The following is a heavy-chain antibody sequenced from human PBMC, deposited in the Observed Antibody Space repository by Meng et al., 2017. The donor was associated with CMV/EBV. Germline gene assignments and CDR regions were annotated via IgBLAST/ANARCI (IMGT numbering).Heavy chain of an antibody. D-gene: IGHD6-19*01. CDR3: ARGYSSSSVRYSSGWYGSYYYYGMDV. V-gene: IGHV4-34*01. Sequence: SETLSLTCAVYGGSFSGYYWSWIRQPPGKGLEWIGEINHSGSTNYNPSLKSRVTISVDTSKNQFSLTLSSVTAADTAVYYCARGYSSSSVRYSSGWYGSYYYYGMDVWGQGTTVTVSS. CDR2: INHSGST. J-gene: IGHJ6*02. CDR1: GGSFSGYY.